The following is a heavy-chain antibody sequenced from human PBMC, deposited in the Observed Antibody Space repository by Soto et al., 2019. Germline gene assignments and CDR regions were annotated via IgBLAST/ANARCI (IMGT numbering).Heavy chain of an antibody. V-gene: IGHV3-23*01. J-gene: IGHJ3*02. CDR1: GFTFSSYA. CDR3: AKGSLVVVVAATYFDI. Sequence: PGGSLRLSCAASGFTFSSYAMSWVRQAPGKGLEWVSGIGGSGGSTYYADSVKGRFTISRDYSKNKVYLQMNSLGAEDTAVYYCAKGSLVVVVAATYFDIWGQGTMVTVSS. CDR2: IGGSGGST. D-gene: IGHD2-15*01.